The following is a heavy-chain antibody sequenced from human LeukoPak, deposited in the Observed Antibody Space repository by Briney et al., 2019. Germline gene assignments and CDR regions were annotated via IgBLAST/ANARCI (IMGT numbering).Heavy chain of an antibody. V-gene: IGHV1-69*06. J-gene: IGHJ4*02. CDR2: IIPIFGTA. CDR1: GGTFSSYA. D-gene: IGHD3-10*01. Sequence: SVKVSCEASGGTFSSYAISWVRQAPGQGLEWMGGIIPIFGTANYAQKFQGRVTITADKSTSTAYMELSSLRSEDTAVYYCAREDYYGSGTDWGQGTLVTVSS. CDR3: AREDYYGSGTD.